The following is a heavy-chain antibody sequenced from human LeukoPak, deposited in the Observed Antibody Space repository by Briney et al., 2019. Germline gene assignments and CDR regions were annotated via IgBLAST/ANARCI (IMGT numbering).Heavy chain of an antibody. CDR3: ARGLVGIYYDNAFEI. D-gene: IGHD3-22*01. V-gene: IGHV4-61*02. J-gene: IGHJ3*02. CDR2: IYTSGGT. Sequence: SETLSLTCTVSGVSISSGNFYWSWIRQSAGKGLEWIGRIYTSGGTNYNPSLKSRVTISVDTSKNQFSLKLSSVTAADTAVYYCARGLVGIYYDNAFEIWGQGTMVSVSS. CDR1: GVSISSGNFY.